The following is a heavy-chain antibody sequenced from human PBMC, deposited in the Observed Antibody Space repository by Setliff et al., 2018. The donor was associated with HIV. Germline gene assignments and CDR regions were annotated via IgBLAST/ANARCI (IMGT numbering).Heavy chain of an antibody. CDR1: GYTLTGQY. Sequence: GASVKVSCKASGYTLTGQYMHWVRQAPGQGLEWMGYFNPNNAASNFAQKFQVRVTMTSDTSISTASLELSRLRSDDTAVYYCARTEYYDFWSGPRGFDPWGQGTLVTVSS. V-gene: IGHV1-2*02. CDR2: FNPNNAAS. J-gene: IGHJ5*02. D-gene: IGHD3-3*01. CDR3: ARTEYYDFWSGPRGFDP.